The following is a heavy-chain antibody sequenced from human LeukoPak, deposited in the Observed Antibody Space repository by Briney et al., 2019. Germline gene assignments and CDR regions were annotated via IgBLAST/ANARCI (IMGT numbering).Heavy chain of an antibody. D-gene: IGHD3/OR15-3a*01. V-gene: IGHV5-10-1*01. CDR2: IDPSDSYN. CDR1: GYSFTSYW. Sequence: GESLRISCKGSGYSFTSYWISWVRQMPGKGLEWMGRIDPSDSYNNYSPSFQGHVTISADKSISTAYLQWSSLKASDTAMYYCAANERTGYYEAGDFFDPWGQGTLVTVSS. CDR3: AANERTGYYEAGDFFDP. J-gene: IGHJ5*02.